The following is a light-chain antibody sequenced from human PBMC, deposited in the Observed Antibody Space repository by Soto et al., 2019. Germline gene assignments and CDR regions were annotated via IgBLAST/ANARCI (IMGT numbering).Light chain of an antibody. CDR3: QQYNSYS. CDR1: QSISSW. V-gene: IGKV1-5*01. Sequence: DIQMTQSPSTLSASVGDRVTITCRASQSISSWLAWYQQKLGRAPRLLIYDASSLESGVPSRFSGSGYGTEFTLTISSLQPDDFATYYCQQYNSYSFGQGTKVEI. J-gene: IGKJ1*01. CDR2: DAS.